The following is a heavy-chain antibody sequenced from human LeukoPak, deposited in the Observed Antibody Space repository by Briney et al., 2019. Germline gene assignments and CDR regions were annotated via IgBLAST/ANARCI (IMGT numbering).Heavy chain of an antibody. V-gene: IGHV1-18*01. CDR2: ISAYNGNT. J-gene: IGHJ6*02. D-gene: IGHD3-22*01. CDR1: GYTFTSYG. CDR3: ARDSPRSGYHPFSYYYYGMDV. Sequence: ASVKVSCKASGYTFTSYGISWVRQAPGQGLEWMGWISAYNGNTNYAQKLQGRVTMTTDTSMSTAYMELRSLRSDDTAVYYCARDSPRSGYHPFSYYYYGMDVWGQGTTVTVSS.